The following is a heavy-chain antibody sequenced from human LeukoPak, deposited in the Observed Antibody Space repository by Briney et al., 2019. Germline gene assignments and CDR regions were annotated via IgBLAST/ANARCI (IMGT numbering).Heavy chain of an antibody. V-gene: IGHV4-34*01. CDR3: ARGRSTMIVVVGAFDI. CDR2: INHSGSS. Sequence: PSETLSLTCAVFGGSFSSGQYWSWIRQPPGEGLEWIGEINHSGSSNYNPALKSRVTISVDTSKNQFSLKLSSVTAADTAVYYCARGRSTMIVVVGAFDIWGQGTMVTVSS. D-gene: IGHD3-22*01. CDR1: GGSFSSGQY. J-gene: IGHJ3*02.